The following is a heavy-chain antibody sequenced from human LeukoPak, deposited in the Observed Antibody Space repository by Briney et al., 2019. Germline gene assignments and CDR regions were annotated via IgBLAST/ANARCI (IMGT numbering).Heavy chain of an antibody. CDR3: ASTYYYGSGSYLNWFDP. J-gene: IGHJ5*02. Sequence: SETLSLTCAVSGGSISSSNWWSWVRQPPGKGLEWIGEIYHSGSTNYNPSLKSRVTISVDKSKNQFSLKLSSVTAADTAVYYCASTYYYGSGSYLNWFDPWGQGTLVTVSS. V-gene: IGHV4-4*02. D-gene: IGHD3-10*01. CDR2: IYHSGST. CDR1: GGSISSSNW.